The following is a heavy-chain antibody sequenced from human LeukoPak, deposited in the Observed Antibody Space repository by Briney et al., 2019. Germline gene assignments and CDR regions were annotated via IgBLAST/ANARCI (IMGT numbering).Heavy chain of an antibody. Sequence: SETLSLTCTISGDSISSYYWSWIRQPPGKGLEWIGYIYYSGSTKYNPSLKSRVTISVDTSKNQFSLKLSSVTAADTAVYYCATHRGGATGLSGFDYWGQGTLVTVSS. D-gene: IGHD1-26*01. CDR1: GDSISSYY. CDR3: ATHRGGATGLSGFDY. CDR2: IYYSGST. J-gene: IGHJ4*02. V-gene: IGHV4-59*08.